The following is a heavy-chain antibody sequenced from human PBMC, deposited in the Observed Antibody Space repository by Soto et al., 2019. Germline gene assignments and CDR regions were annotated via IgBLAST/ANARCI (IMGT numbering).Heavy chain of an antibody. V-gene: IGHV4-39*01. Sequence: PSETLSLTCTVSGGSISSSTSYWGWIRQPPGKGLEWIGSINYSGSTYYSPSLKSRVAISADTSKNQFSLKLSSVTAADTAVFYFFLSDNYKYYEMYVFCKGAMVTVSA. CDR3: FLSDNYKYYEMYV. CDR1: GGSISSSTSY. CDR2: INYSGST. D-gene: IGHD1-1*01. J-gene: IGHJ6*04.